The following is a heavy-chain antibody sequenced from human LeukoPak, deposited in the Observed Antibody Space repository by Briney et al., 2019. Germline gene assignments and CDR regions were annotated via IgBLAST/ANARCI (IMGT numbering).Heavy chain of an antibody. CDR1: GGTFTSYA. V-gene: IGHV1-69*05. CDR3: ARGRQQLVAYFDY. CDR2: IIPIFGTA. D-gene: IGHD6-13*01. Sequence: ASVKVSCKASGGTFTSYAISWVRQAPGQGLEWMGGIIPIFGTANYAQKFQGRVTITTDESTSTAYMELSSLRSEDTAVYYCARGRQQLVAYFDYWGQGTLVTVSS. J-gene: IGHJ4*02.